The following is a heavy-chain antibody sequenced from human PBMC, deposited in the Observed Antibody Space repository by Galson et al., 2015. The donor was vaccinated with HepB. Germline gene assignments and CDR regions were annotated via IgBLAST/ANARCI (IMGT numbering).Heavy chain of an antibody. D-gene: IGHD2-8*01. CDR2: ISYDGSYK. CDR1: GFTFSTYA. J-gene: IGHJ4*02. Sequence: SLRLSCAASGFTFSTYAMHWVRQAPGKGLEWVTVISYDGSYKYYADSVKGRFTISRDNSKNTLYLQMNSLRAEDTAVYYCARDRTEFCTNGICLSDYWGQGTLVTVSS. CDR3: ARDRTEFCTNGICLSDY. V-gene: IGHV3-30*04.